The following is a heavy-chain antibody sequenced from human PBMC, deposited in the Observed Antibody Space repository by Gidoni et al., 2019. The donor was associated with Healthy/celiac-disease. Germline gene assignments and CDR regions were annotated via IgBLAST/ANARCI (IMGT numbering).Heavy chain of an antibody. CDR3: ARDRWDVWGSYRPIGWY. D-gene: IGHD3-16*02. J-gene: IGHJ4*02. CDR2: ISYDGSNK. CDR1: GFTFRSYA. V-gene: IGHV3-30-3*01. Sequence: QVQLVESGGGVVQPGRSLRLSCAASGFTFRSYAMHGVRQAPGKGLEWVEVISYDGSNKYYADAVKGRFTISRDNSKNTLYLQMNSLRAEDTAVYYCARDRWDVWGSYRPIGWYWGQGTLVTVSS.